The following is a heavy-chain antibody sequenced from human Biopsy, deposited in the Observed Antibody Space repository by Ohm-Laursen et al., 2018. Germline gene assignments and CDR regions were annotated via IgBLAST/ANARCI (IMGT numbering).Heavy chain of an antibody. V-gene: IGHV4-59*01. Sequence: ETLSLTCTVSGGSISSDYWSWIRQTPGKGLEWIGYIYYSGSTNYNPSLKSRVTISVDTSRNQFSLRLNSVTAADTAVYYCARATNSTGWPYYYFYGMDVWGQGTTVTVSS. J-gene: IGHJ6*02. D-gene: IGHD2/OR15-2a*01. CDR1: GGSISSDY. CDR3: ARATNSTGWPYYYFYGMDV. CDR2: IYYSGST.